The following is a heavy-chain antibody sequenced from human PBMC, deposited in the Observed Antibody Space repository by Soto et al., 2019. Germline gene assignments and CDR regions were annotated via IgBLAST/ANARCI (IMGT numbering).Heavy chain of an antibody. CDR3: ARAGDCSGGSCYSFILDY. D-gene: IGHD2-15*01. Sequence: QVQLVQSGAEVKKPGSSVKVSCKASGGGFNCYAFSWVRQAPGQGLEWMGALIPSFGTANYAQKFQGRVTITADESTTTVYMDLSSLTPDDTAMYFCARAGDCSGGSCYSFILDYWGQGTQVTVSS. J-gene: IGHJ4*02. V-gene: IGHV1-69*01. CDR1: GGGFNCYA. CDR2: LIPSFGTA.